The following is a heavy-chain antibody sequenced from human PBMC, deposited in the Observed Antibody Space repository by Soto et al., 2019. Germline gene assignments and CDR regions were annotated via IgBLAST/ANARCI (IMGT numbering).Heavy chain of an antibody. D-gene: IGHD3-22*01. J-gene: IGHJ5*02. CDR2: IYPGDSDT. CDR1: GYSFTSYW. CDR3: ARRRYYDSSGFGWFDP. V-gene: IGHV5-51*01. Sequence: GESLKISCKGSGYSFTSYWIGWVRQMPGKGLEWMGIIYPGDSDTRYSPSLQGQVTISADKSISTAYLQWSSLEASDTAMYYCARRRYYDSSGFGWFDPWGQGTLVTVSS.